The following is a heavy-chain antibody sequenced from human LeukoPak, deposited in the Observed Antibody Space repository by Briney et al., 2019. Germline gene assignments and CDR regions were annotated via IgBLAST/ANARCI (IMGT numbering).Heavy chain of an antibody. V-gene: IGHV1-18*01. Sequence: GASVMVSCKASGYTFTIYGINWVRRAPGLGLEWMGWISAYNGNTNYAQKLQGRVTVTTDTSTTTAYMELRSLRSDDTGVYYCARDTYTGVGATKWDYSHYGMDVWGQGTTVTVSS. CDR2: ISAYNGNT. J-gene: IGHJ6*02. CDR1: GYTFTIYG. D-gene: IGHD1-26*01. CDR3: ARDTYTGVGATKWDYSHYGMDV.